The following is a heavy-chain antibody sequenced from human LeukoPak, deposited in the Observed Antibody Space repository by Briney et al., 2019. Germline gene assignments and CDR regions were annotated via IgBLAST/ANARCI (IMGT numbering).Heavy chain of an antibody. Sequence: GGSLRLSCAASGFIFSAYAMSWVRQAPGKGLEWVSAVSGSGDSTYYADSVRGRFTISRDNSKNTLYVQMNSLRAEDTAVYYRAKMGTHYYDSGSYPTGWYWGQGTLVTVSS. CDR1: GFIFSAYA. J-gene: IGHJ4*02. CDR2: VSGSGDST. D-gene: IGHD3-10*01. V-gene: IGHV3-23*01. CDR3: AKMGTHYYDSGSYPTGWY.